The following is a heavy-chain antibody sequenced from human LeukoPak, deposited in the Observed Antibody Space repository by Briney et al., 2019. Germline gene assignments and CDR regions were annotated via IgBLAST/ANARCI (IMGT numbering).Heavy chain of an antibody. V-gene: IGHV4-34*01. CDR1: GGSLIDHY. CDR3: ARGNIAAAVKY. CDR2: INHSGTT. Sequence: SETLSLTCAVYGGSLIDHYWNWIRQPPGKGLEWIGEINHSGTTKYNPSPKSRVTMSVDTSKNQFSLNLNSVTAADTAVYYCARGNIAAAVKYWGQGTLVTVSS. J-gene: IGHJ1*01. D-gene: IGHD6-13*01.